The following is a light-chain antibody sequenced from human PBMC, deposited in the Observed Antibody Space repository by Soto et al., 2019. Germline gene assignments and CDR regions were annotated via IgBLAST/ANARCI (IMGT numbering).Light chain of an antibody. CDR2: GAS. Sequence: EIVLTQSPGSLSLSPGQRATLSCRASPSVDTTFFAWYQKKPGQAPRLLIYGASKRATGIPDRFSGSGSGTDFTLIIRRLEPEDFAVYYCQQYMSSVTFGQGTKVEIK. CDR1: PSVDTTF. V-gene: IGKV3-20*01. J-gene: IGKJ1*01. CDR3: QQYMSSVT.